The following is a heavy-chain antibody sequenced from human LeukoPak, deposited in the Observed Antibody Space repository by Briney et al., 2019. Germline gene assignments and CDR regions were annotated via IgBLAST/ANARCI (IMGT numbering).Heavy chain of an antibody. CDR2: IYSGGST. V-gene: IGHV3-53*01. D-gene: IGHD3-22*01. Sequence: PGGSLRLSCAASGFIVGNNYMSWVRQAPGKGLEWVSVIYSGGSTSYADSVKGRFTISRDNSKNTLYLQLNSLRAEDTAVYYCARDPKYYDTSGYYLGYWGQGTLVTVSS. CDR3: ARDPKYYDTSGYYLGY. J-gene: IGHJ4*02. CDR1: GFIVGNNY.